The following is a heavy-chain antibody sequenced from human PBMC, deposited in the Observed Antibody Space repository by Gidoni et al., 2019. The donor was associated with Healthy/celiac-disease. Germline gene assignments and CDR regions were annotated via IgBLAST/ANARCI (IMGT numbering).Heavy chain of an antibody. CDR2: IIPIFGTA. Sequence: QVQLVQSGAEVQKPGSSVKVSCKASGGTFSSYAISWVRQAPGQGLEWMGGIIPIFGTANYAQKFQGRVTITADKSTSTAYMELSSLRSEDTAVYYCARGRWDYYDSSGYSQIGGMDVWGQGTTVTVSS. D-gene: IGHD3-22*01. J-gene: IGHJ6*02. CDR3: ARGRWDYYDSSGYSQIGGMDV. CDR1: GGTFSSYA. V-gene: IGHV1-69*06.